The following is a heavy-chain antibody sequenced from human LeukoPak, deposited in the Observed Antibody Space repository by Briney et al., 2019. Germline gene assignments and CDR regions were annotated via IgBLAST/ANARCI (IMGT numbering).Heavy chain of an antibody. Sequence: GGSLRLSCATSGFIFSNYWMSWVRQAPGKGLEWVANIKQDGSETYYVDSVKGRFTISRDNAKNSLYLQMNSLRVEDTAVYSCVRSCCDDRGVYFQYWGQGALVTVSS. J-gene: IGHJ1*01. D-gene: IGHD3-10*01. CDR2: IKQDGSET. CDR3: VRSCCDDRGVYFQY. CDR1: GFIFSNYW. V-gene: IGHV3-7*01.